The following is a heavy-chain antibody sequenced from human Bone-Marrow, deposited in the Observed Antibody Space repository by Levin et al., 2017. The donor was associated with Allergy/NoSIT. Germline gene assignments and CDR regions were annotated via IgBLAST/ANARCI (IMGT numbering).Heavy chain of an antibody. D-gene: IGHD6-13*01. CDR2: FDPEDGET. V-gene: IGHV1-24*01. J-gene: IGHJ6*02. CDR3: ATQTPEQQLDLCYGMDV. Sequence: GASVKVSCKVSGYTLTELSMHWVRQAPGKGLEWMGGFDPEDGETIYAQKFQGRVTMTEDTSTDTAYMELSSLRSEDTAVYYCATQTPEQQLDLCYGMDVWGQGTTVTVSS. CDR1: GYTLTELS.